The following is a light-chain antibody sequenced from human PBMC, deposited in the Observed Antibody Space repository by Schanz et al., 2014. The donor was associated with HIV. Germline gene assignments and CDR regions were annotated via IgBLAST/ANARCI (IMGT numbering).Light chain of an antibody. CDR3: LQHNNWPWT. CDR1: QSVSSM. CDR2: RIS. Sequence: EIVMTQSPATLYVSPGEGATLSCRASQSVSSMLDWFQQKPGQAPRLLIYRISTRATGIPARFSGSGSGTEFTLTISSLQSEDFAVYYCLQHNNWPWTFGQGTKVEIK. V-gene: IGKV3-15*01. J-gene: IGKJ1*01.